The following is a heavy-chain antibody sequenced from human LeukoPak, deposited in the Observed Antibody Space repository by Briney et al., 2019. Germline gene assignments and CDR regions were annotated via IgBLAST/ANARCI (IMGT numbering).Heavy chain of an antibody. CDR1: EFTFSSYG. V-gene: IGHV3-30*02. CDR3: AKDQPYRCRDRDTLAGYYDY. D-gene: IGHD3-9*01. Sequence: GASLRLSCAASEFTFSSYGMHWVRQAPGKGLEWMAFIRYDGSNKYYADSVKGRFTISRDTSKNTLFLQMNSLRVEDTAVYYCAKDQPYRCRDRDTLAGYYDYWGQGTPVTVSS. J-gene: IGHJ4*02. CDR2: IRYDGSNK.